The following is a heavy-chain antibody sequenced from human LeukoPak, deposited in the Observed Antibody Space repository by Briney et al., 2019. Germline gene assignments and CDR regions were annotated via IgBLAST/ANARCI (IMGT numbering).Heavy chain of an antibody. J-gene: IGHJ6*04. CDR1: GGSISSGIYF. CDR3: ARDGREYGSGSYLDV. CDR2: IYASGST. Sequence: SETLSLTCTVSGGSISSGIYFWSWIRQPAGKGLEWIGRIYASGSTNYNPSLKSRVTISVDTSKNQFSLQLSSVTVADTAVYFCARDGREYGSGSYLDVWGKGTTVTISS. V-gene: IGHV4-61*02. D-gene: IGHD3-10*01.